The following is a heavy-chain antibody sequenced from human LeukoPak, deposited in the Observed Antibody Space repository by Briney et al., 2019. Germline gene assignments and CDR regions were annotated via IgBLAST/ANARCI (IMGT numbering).Heavy chain of an antibody. CDR2: ISSSGSSI. D-gene: IGHD2-8*02. CDR1: GFTFSDYY. J-gene: IGHJ6*03. CDR3: ASRYCTGVNCFAASYMCMDV. V-gene: IGHV3-11*01. Sequence: GGSLRLSCAASGFTFSDYYMNWIRQAPGKGLEWVSYISSSGSSIYYADSVKGRFTSSRDNADRSLYLQMTSLRVEDTAVYFCASRYCTGVNCFAASYMCMDVWGKGTTVTVSS.